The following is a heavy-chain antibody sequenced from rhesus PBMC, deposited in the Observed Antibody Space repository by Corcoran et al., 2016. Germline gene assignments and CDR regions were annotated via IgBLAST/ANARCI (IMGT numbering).Heavy chain of an antibody. D-gene: IGHD3-28*01. J-gene: IGHJ4*01. CDR1: GGAIRSGYYY. CDR2: ITYSGST. V-gene: IGHV4-122*02. CDR3: ARYDSGYSDY. Sequence: QVQLPESGPGLVKPSETLSLTCAVSGGAIRSGYYYWRWIRQPPGKGLEWIGYITYSGSTSYNQSLKSRVTISRDTSKTQFSLKLSSGTAADTAVYYCARYDSGYSDYWGQGVLVTVSS.